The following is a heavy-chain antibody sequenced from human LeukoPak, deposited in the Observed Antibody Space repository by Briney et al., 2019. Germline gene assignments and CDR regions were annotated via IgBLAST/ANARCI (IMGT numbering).Heavy chain of an antibody. CDR2: ISGGGTA. J-gene: IGHJ4*02. V-gene: IGHV3-53*01. D-gene: IGHD3-3*01. Sequence: PGGSLRLSCAGSGFSVSNNYMSWVRQAPGKGLEWVSGISGGGTAHSADSVMGRFTVSRDNSKNTLHLQMNSLRAEDTAVYYCARDDGRSGCAHWGQGTLVTVSS. CDR3: ARDDGRSGCAH. CDR1: GFSVSNNY.